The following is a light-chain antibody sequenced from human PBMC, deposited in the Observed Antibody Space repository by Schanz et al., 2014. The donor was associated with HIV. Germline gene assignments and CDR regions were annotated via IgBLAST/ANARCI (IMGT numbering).Light chain of an antibody. J-gene: IGKJ1*01. CDR2: QTS. CDR1: QSIGDS. CDR3: QQLDTYPLT. Sequence: DIQMTQFPSTLSASVGDRVTITCRASQSIGDSLAWYQQKPGKAPDVLIFQTSILKNGIPSRFSGSGSGTEFTLTISSLQPEDFATYYCQQLDTYPLTFGLGTKVAIK. V-gene: IGKV1-5*03.